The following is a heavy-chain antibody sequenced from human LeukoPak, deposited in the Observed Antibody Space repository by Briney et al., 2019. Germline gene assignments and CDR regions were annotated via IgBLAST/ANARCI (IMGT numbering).Heavy chain of an antibody. D-gene: IGHD5-18*01. CDR1: GTTFRSYA. J-gene: IGHJ4*02. V-gene: IGHV1-69*13. CDR2: IIPSFGTV. Sequence: SVKVSCKASGTTFRSYAINWVRQAPGQGLEWMGAIIPSFGTVRYAQKFQGRVTMTADESTSTAYMDLNYLRSDDTAVYFCARATSANEYSYGFHFDYWGQGTLVTVSS. CDR3: ARATSANEYSYGFHFDY.